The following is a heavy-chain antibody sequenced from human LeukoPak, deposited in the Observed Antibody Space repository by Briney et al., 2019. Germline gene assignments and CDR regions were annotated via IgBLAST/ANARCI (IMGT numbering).Heavy chain of an antibody. CDR1: GFTFSSYA. J-gene: IGHJ4*02. CDR2: ISGSGGST. D-gene: IGHD5-18*01. V-gene: IGHV3-23*01. CDR3: AKNGRGYSSDYFDY. Sequence: GGSLRLSCTASGFTFSSYAMTWVRQAPGKGLEWVSAISGSGGSTYYADSVKGRFTISRDNSKNTLYLQMNTLRAGDTAVYSCAKNGRGYSSDYFDYWGQGTLVTVSS.